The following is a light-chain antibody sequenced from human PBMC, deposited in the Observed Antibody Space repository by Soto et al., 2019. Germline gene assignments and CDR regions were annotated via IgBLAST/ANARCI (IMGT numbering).Light chain of an antibody. CDR3: QQANSFPFT. Sequence: DIQMTQSPSSVSASVGDRVTITCLASQDIRTWLAWYQQKPGKAPKLLIYVSSSLQSGVPSRFSGSGSGTDFTLTISSLQPEDFATYYCQQANSFPFTFGPGTKVDLK. CDR2: VSS. J-gene: IGKJ3*01. CDR1: QDIRTW. V-gene: IGKV1-12*02.